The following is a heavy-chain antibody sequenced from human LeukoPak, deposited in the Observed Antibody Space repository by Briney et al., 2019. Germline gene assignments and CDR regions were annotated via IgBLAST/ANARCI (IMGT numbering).Heavy chain of an antibody. CDR3: ARNAILGVAPSIGDVSVSAFDI. Sequence: GGSLRLSCAASGFTVSSNYMSWVRQAPGKGLEWVSVIYSGGSTYYADSVKGRFTISRDNSKNTLYLQMNSLRAEDTAVYYCARNAILGVAPSIGDVSVSAFDIWGQGTMVTVSS. CDR1: GFTVSSNY. CDR2: IYSGGST. V-gene: IGHV3-66*01. D-gene: IGHD3-3*01. J-gene: IGHJ3*02.